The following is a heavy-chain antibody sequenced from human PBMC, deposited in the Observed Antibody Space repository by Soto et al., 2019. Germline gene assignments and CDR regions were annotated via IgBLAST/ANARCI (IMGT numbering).Heavy chain of an antibody. J-gene: IGHJ4*02. Sequence: SVKVSCYASGGTFSSYAISWGRQAPGQGREWMGGIIPIFGTANYAQKVQGRVTITADKSTSTAYMELSSLRSEDTAVYYCARVGPPNYYDSSGYYYDYWGQGTLVTVSS. V-gene: IGHV1-69*06. CDR1: GGTFSSYA. CDR2: IIPIFGTA. D-gene: IGHD3-22*01. CDR3: ARVGPPNYYDSSGYYYDY.